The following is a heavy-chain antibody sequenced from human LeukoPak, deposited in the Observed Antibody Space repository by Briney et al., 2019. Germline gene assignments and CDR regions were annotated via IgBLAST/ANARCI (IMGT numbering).Heavy chain of an antibody. D-gene: IGHD6-13*01. CDR2: ISYDGSNK. CDR1: GFTFSSYA. J-gene: IGHJ6*02. V-gene: IGHV3-30-3*01. CDR3: ARDEGSSSWYHPYYYGMDV. Sequence: PGRPLRLSCAASGFTFSSYAMHWVRQAPGKGLEWVAVISYDGSNKYYADSVKGRFTISRDNSKNTLYLQMNSLRAEDTAVYYCARDEGSSSWYHPYYYGMDVWGQGTTVTVSS.